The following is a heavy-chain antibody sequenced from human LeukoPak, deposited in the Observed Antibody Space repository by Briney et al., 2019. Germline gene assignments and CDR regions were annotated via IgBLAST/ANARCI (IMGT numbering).Heavy chain of an antibody. J-gene: IGHJ4*02. CDR1: GFTFSGYG. CDR2: ISNDGSNK. V-gene: IGHV3-30*18. CDR3: AKAHGGSYHSGID. D-gene: IGHD1-26*01. Sequence: PGRSLRLSCAASGFTFSGYGMHWVRQAPGKGLEWVAIISNDGSNKYYADSVKGRFSISRDNSKNTLYLQLNSLRVEDTAEYYCAKAHGGSYHSGIDWGQGTLVIVSS.